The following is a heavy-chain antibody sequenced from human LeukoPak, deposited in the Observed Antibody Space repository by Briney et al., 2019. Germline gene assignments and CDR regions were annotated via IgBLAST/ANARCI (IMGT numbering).Heavy chain of an antibody. CDR2: IYNSGTT. CDR3: ARGYGYYLGQFAP. V-gene: IGHV4-39*07. D-gene: IGHD3-22*01. Sequence: SETLSLTCSVSGGSLSSSRYFWAWLRQPPGKGLDWIGSIYNSGTTHYPASLKSRFSMSLDRSRNQFSLRLTSVTAADTAVYYCARGYGYYLGQFAPWGQGTLVTVSP. CDR1: GGSLSSSRYF. J-gene: IGHJ5*02.